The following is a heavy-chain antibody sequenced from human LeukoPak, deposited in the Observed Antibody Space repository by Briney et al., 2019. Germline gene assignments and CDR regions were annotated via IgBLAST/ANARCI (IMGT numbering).Heavy chain of an antibody. CDR2: IAYDGSVK. D-gene: IGHD1-26*01. CDR1: GFPFSTFG. Sequence: GRSLRLSCAASGFPFSTFGMHWVRQAPGKGLEGVAAIAYDGSVKYYPDSLKGRLTISRDNSRNTLYLQMNSLRAEDTAVYYCAKDRTVVGATSFDYWGLGTLVTVSS. CDR3: AKDRTVVGATSFDY. J-gene: IGHJ4*02. V-gene: IGHV3-30*18.